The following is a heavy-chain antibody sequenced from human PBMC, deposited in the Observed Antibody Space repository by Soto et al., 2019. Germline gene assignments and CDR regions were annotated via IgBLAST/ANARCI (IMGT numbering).Heavy chain of an antibody. CDR3: ARQSDILTGYYLLYYFDY. D-gene: IGHD3-9*01. V-gene: IGHV4-39*01. CDR1: GGSISSSSYY. J-gene: IGHJ4*02. Sequence: SETLSLTCTVSGGSISSSSYYWGWIRQPPGKGLEWIGSIYYSGSTYYNPSLKSRVTISVDTSKNQFSLKLSSVTAADTAVYYCARQSDILTGYYLLYYFDYWGQGTLVTVSS. CDR2: IYYSGST.